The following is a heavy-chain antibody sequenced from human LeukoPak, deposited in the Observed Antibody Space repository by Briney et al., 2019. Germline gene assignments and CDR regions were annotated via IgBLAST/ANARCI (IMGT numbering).Heavy chain of an antibody. CDR2: IYYSGST. V-gene: IGHV4-31*03. J-gene: IGHJ6*02. CDR3: ARWGRDGHHYGMDV. Sequence: SQTPSLTCTVSGGSISSGGYYWSWIRQHPGKGLEWIGYIYYSGSTYYNPSLKSRVTISVDTSKNQFSLKLSSVTAADTAVYYCARWGRDGHHYGMDVWGQGTTVTVSS. CDR1: GGSISSGGYY. D-gene: IGHD5-24*01.